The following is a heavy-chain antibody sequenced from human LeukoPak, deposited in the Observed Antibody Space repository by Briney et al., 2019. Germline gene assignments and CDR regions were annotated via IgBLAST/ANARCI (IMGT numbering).Heavy chain of an antibody. J-gene: IGHJ4*02. V-gene: IGHV4-39*01. CDR2: IYYSGST. Sequence: SETLSLTCTVSGGSISSYYWGWIRQPPGKGLEWIGSIYYSGSTYYTPSLKSRVTISVDTSKNQFSLKLSSVTAADTAVYYCARRIVGATTTGYYWGQGTLVTVSS. CDR1: GGSISSYY. D-gene: IGHD1-26*01. CDR3: ARRIVGATTTGYY.